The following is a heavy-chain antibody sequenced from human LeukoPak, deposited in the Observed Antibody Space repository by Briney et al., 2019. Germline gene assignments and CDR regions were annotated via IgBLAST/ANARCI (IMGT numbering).Heavy chain of an antibody. CDR3: ARGYYDSSGYSNTFDI. V-gene: IGHV4-59*11. CDR1: GASISSPY. CDR2: IYYSGST. J-gene: IGHJ3*02. Sequence: PSETLSLTCSVSGASISSPYWSWIRQPPGKGLEWIGFIYYSGSTKYNPSLNDRVTMSADTSKNQFSLKLSSVTAADTAVYYCARGYYDSSGYSNTFDIWGQGTMVTVSS. D-gene: IGHD3-22*01.